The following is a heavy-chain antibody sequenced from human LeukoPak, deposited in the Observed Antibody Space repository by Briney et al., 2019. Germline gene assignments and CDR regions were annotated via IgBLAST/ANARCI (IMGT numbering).Heavy chain of an antibody. V-gene: IGHV3-53*01. D-gene: IGHD3-22*01. CDR3: ARDPYDSRSGSYGAFDI. CDR2: MYDGGAT. CDR1: GFTVSGDY. Sequence: GGSLRLSCAVSGFTVSGDYMSWVRQAPGKGLEWVSVMYDGGATYYADSVKGRFTISRDNSKNTLYLQMNSLRAEDTAVYYCARDPYDSRSGSYGAFDIWGQGTTVTVSS. J-gene: IGHJ3*02.